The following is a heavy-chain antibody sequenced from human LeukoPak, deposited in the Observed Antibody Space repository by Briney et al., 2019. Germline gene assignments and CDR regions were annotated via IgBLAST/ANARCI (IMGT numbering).Heavy chain of an antibody. CDR3: ARDSELFPIAVATKREYFQH. V-gene: IGHV1-69*05. CDR2: IIPIFGTA. J-gene: IGHJ1*01. D-gene: IGHD6-19*01. Sequence: SVKVSCKASGGTFSSYAISWVRQAPGQGLEWMGGIIPIFGTANYAQKFQGRVTITTDESTSTAYMELSSLRSEDTAVYYCARDSELFPIAVATKREYFQHWGQGTLVTVSS. CDR1: GGTFSSYA.